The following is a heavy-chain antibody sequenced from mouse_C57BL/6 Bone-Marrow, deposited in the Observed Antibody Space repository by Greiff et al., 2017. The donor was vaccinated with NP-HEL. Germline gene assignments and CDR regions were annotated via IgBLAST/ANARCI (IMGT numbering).Heavy chain of an antibody. Sequence: QVQLQQSGPGLVQPSQSLSITCTVSGFSLTSYGVHWVRQPPGKGLEWLGVIWSGGSTDSNAAFISRLSISKDNTKSQVFFKMNSMQAEDTAIYYCAKKHSNYPHWYFDVWGTGTTVTVSS. D-gene: IGHD2-5*01. V-gene: IGHV2-4*01. CDR1: GFSLTSYG. CDR3: AKKHSNYPHWYFDV. J-gene: IGHJ1*03. CDR2: IWSGGST.